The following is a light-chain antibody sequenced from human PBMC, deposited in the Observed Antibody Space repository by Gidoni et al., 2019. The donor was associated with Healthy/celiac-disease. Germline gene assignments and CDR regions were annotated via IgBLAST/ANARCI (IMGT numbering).Light chain of an antibody. J-gene: IGKJ2*01. CDR2: GAS. Sequence: ILMTQPPATLSVSPGERATLSCRASQSVSRNLAWYQKKPGQAPRLLIYGASTRATGIPARFSGSGSGTEFTLTISSLQSEDFAVYYCQQYNNWPPPYTFGQGTKLEIK. CDR3: QQYNNWPPPYT. V-gene: IGKV3-15*01. CDR1: QSVSRN.